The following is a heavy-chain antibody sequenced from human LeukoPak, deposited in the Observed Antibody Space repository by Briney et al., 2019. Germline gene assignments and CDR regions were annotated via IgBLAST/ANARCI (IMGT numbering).Heavy chain of an antibody. Sequence: PSETLSLTCNVSGGSITSSSYYWGWIRQPPGKGLEWIGSMYYSGSAYYNSSLKSRVMMSVDTSKNQFSLKLSSVAAAATAVYYCARHGREGAHCGGDCYSNYYYAMDVWGQGTTVTVS. J-gene: IGHJ6*02. CDR1: GGSITSSSYY. V-gene: IGHV4-39*01. D-gene: IGHD2-21*02. CDR2: MYYSGSA. CDR3: ARHGREGAHCGGDCYSNYYYAMDV.